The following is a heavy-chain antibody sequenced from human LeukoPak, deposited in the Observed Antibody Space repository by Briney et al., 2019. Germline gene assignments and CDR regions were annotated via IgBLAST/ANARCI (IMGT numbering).Heavy chain of an antibody. CDR1: GLTFSSYG. V-gene: IGHV3-30*02. CDR2: IRYDGSNK. J-gene: IGHJ4*02. CDR3: AKDFEQQLGEDY. D-gene: IGHD6-13*01. Sequence: PGGSLRLSCAASGLTFSSYGMHWVRQAPGKGLEWVAFIRYDGSNKYYADSVKGRFTISRDNSKNTLYLQMNSLRAEDTAVYYCAKDFEQQLGEDYWGQGTLVTVSS.